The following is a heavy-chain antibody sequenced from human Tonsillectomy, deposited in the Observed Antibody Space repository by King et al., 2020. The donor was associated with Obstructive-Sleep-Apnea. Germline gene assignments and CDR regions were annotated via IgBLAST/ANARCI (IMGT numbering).Heavy chain of an antibody. CDR2: INAGNGNT. Sequence: VQLVQSGAEVKKPGASVKVSCKASGYSFTDYAMHWVRQAPGQRLEWMGWINAGNGNTKHSQKFQGRVTFTRDTSASTAYMELSSLRSEDTAMYYCARGHLRITLFGVLTINHSPLDYWGQGTLVTVSS. J-gene: IGHJ4*02. CDR1: GYSFTDYA. D-gene: IGHD3-3*01. CDR3: ARGHLRITLFGVLTINHSPLDY. V-gene: IGHV1-3*01.